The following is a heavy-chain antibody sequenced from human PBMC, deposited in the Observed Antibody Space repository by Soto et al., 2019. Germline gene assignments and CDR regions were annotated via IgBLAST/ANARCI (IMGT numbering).Heavy chain of an antibody. D-gene: IGHD5-12*01. Sequence: QVQLVQSGAEVRKPGASVTVSCRSFGASFNDYYKHWWRQAPGQGFEWMGWINPNGGVTKYAQKFQGWVSMTRDTSIRTVYMQLSRLRSDDTAVYYCARESGGATATLDYYYFYMDVWGTGTTVTVSS. CDR3: ARESGGATATLDYYYFYMDV. J-gene: IGHJ6*03. CDR1: GASFNDYY. CDR2: INPNGGVT. V-gene: IGHV1-2*04.